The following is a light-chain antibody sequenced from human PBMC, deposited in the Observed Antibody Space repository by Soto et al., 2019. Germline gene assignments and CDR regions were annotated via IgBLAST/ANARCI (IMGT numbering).Light chain of an antibody. CDR3: QQYNDWPT. CDR1: QSVSSN. Sequence: EVVLKQSPGTLSLSTGERATLSCRASQSVSSNYLAWYQQRPGQPPNLLIFGASHRAPDIPDRFSGSGSGTDFTLTISSLQSEDFAVYYCQQYNDWPTFGQGTKVDI. CDR2: GAS. J-gene: IGKJ1*01. V-gene: IGKV3D-15*01.